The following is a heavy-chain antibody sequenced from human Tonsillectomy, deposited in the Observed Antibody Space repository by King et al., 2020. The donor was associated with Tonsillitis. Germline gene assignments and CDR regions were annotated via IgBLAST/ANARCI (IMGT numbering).Heavy chain of an antibody. J-gene: IGHJ2*01. Sequence: VQLVESGGDLVQPGGSLRLSCAASGFTVRSNYMSWVRQAPGKGLEWVSVIYSGGSTYYADSVKGRFTISRDNSKNTLYLQMNSLRAEDTAVYYCARNNETRDYSPTQGYFDRGGRGTVVTVCS. CDR2: IYSGGST. CDR1: GFTVRSNY. CDR3: ARNNETRDYSPTQGYFDR. D-gene: IGHD1-1*01. V-gene: IGHV3-66*01.